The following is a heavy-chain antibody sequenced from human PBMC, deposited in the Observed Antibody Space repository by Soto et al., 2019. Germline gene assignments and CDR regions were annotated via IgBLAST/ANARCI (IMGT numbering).Heavy chain of an antibody. V-gene: IGHV3-33*01. J-gene: IGHJ3*02. CDR3: ARGDAWTDEAFDI. CDR2: IWYDGNNK. CDR1: GFTVSNYG. D-gene: IGHD5-12*01. Sequence: QVHLVESGGGVVQPGGSLRLSCAASGFTVSNYGMHWVRQAPGKGLEWVAVIWYDGNNKSYRDSVKGRFTISRDNSKNTVDLQMGSLRGEDTAVYYCARGDAWTDEAFDIWGQGTMVTVSS.